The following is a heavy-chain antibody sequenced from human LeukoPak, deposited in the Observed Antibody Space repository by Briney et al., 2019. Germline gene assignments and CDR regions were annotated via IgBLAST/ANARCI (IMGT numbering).Heavy chain of an antibody. D-gene: IGHD4-17*01. V-gene: IGHV4-31*03. J-gene: IGHJ5*02. Sequence: TLSLTCTVSGGSISSYYWSWIRQHPGKGLEWIGYIYSTGSTYYNPSLKSRVTISIDTSKNQFSLKLNSVTAADTAVYYCARDGLGDYDLFDPWGQGTLVTVSS. CDR3: ARDGLGDYDLFDP. CDR2: IYSTGST. CDR1: GGSISSYY.